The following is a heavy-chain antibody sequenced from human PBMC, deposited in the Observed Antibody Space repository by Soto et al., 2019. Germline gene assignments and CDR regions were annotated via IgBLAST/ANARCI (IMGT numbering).Heavy chain of an antibody. D-gene: IGHD4-4*01. CDR2: ISSSSSTI. V-gene: IGHV3-48*01. CDR3: ARDHGAPYSNQIPVYYYMDV. J-gene: IGHJ6*03. Sequence: GGSLRLSCAASGFTFSSYSMNWVRQAPGKGLEWVSYISSSSSTIYYADSVKGRFTISRDNAKNSLYLQMNSLRAEDTAVYYCARDHGAPYSNQIPVYYYMDVWGKGTTVTVSS. CDR1: GFTFSSYS.